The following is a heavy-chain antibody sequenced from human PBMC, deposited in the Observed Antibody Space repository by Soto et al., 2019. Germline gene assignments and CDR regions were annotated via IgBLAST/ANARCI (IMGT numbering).Heavy chain of an antibody. V-gene: IGHV1-18*01. J-gene: IGHJ4*02. Sequence: ASVKVSCKASGYTFTSYGISWVRQAPGQGLEWMGWIGAYNGNTNYAQKLQGRVTMTTDTSTSTAYIELRSLRSDDTAVYYCAREAGGSPVGGDWGQRTLVTVSS. D-gene: IGHD1-26*01. CDR2: IGAYNGNT. CDR1: GYTFTSYG. CDR3: AREAGGSPVGGD.